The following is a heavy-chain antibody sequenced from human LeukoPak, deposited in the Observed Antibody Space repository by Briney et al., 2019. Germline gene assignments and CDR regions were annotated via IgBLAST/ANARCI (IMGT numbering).Heavy chain of an antibody. J-gene: IGHJ4*02. CDR2: IKTKIEGATT. V-gene: IGHV3-15*01. Sequence: GGSLRLSCAASGYTFSNSWMSWVRQAPGKGLEWVGRIKTKIEGATTDYAAPAKGRFTISRDDSKNTVYLQMNSLKTEDTDVYYCTIDSNSGWTGYWGQGTLVTVSS. D-gene: IGHD6-19*01. CDR3: TIDSNSGWTGY. CDR1: GYTFSNSW.